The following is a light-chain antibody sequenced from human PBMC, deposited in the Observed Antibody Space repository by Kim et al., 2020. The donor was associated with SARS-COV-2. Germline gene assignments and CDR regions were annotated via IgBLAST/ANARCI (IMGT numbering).Light chain of an antibody. CDR3: QQYVSSTGT. J-gene: IGKJ2*01. Sequence: LSPGESATLSCRAGQSVSGNYLAWYQQKPGQAPRLLIYGTSTRATGIADRFSGSGSGTDFTLTISRLEPEDFAVYYCQQYVSSTGTFGQGTKLEIK. CDR2: GTS. CDR1: QSVSGNY. V-gene: IGKV3-20*01.